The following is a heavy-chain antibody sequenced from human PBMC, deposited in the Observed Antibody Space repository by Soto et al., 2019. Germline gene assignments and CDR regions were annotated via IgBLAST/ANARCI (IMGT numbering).Heavy chain of an antibody. V-gene: IGHV1-18*01. CDR3: ARDVIVLVPAAIFDY. J-gene: IGHJ4*02. CDR1: GYTFTSYG. CDR2: ISAYNGNT. Sequence: QVPLVQSGAEVKQPGASVKVSCKASGYTFTSYGISWVRQAPGQGLEWMGWISAYNGNTNYAQKLQGRVTMTTDTTTSTAYMELRSLRSDDTAVYYCARDVIVLVPAAIFDYWGQGTLVAVSS. D-gene: IGHD2-2*01.